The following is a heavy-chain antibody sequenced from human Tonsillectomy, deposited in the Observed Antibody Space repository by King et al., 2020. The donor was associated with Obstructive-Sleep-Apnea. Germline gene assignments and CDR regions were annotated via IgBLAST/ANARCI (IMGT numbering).Heavy chain of an antibody. V-gene: IGHV3-15*01. CDR3: TLPPTVTTSDYFDY. Sequence: VQLVESGGGLVKPGGSLRLSCAASGFTFSNAWMSWVRQAPGKGLEWVGRIKSKTDCGTTDYAAPVKGRFTISRDDSKNTLYLQMNSLKTEDTAVYYCTLPPTVTTSDYFDYWGQGTLVTVSS. D-gene: IGHD4-17*01. CDR1: GFTFSNAW. CDR2: IKSKTDCGTT. J-gene: IGHJ4*02.